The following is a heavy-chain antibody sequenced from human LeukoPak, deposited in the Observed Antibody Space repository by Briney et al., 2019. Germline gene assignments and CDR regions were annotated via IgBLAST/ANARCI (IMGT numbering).Heavy chain of an antibody. CDR2: ISSSSSYI. D-gene: IGHD3-22*01. CDR3: ARDSSRAYYYDSSGYGEGLDY. Sequence: GGSLRLSCAASGFTFSSYSMNWVRQAPGKGLEWVSSISSSSSYIYYADSVKGRFTISRDNAKNSLYLQMNSLRAEDTAVYYCARDSSRAYYYDSSGYGEGLDYWGQGTLVTVSS. J-gene: IGHJ4*02. V-gene: IGHV3-21*01. CDR1: GFTFSSYS.